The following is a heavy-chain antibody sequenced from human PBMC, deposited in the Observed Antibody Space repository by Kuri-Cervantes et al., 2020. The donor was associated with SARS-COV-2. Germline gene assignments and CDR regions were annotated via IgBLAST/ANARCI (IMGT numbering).Heavy chain of an antibody. Sequence: GGSLRLSCAASGFTFRGYWMHWVRQVPGKGLVWVSRLNNDGSSTNYADSVKGRFTISRDNAKNTLYLQMNSLRPEDTAVYYCAREGLRGSMDVWGQGSTVTVSS. CDR1: GFTFRGYW. V-gene: IGHV3-74*01. CDR2: LNNDGSST. CDR3: AREGLRGSMDV. J-gene: IGHJ6*02.